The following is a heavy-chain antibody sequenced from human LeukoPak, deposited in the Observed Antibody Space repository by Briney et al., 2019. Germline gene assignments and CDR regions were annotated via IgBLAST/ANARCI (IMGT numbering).Heavy chain of an antibody. J-gene: IGHJ4*02. CDR3: ATRSL. V-gene: IGHV3-53*01. Sequence: PEGSPRGPWSDTGVTGKSVYLCWLRKAPGKGLEWVSIIYGGDSISYADSVKGRFTMSIDNSKNTLYLQMNTLRAEDTAVYHCATRSLWGQGTLVTVSS. CDR1: GVTGKSVY. D-gene: IGHD6-19*01. CDR2: IYGGDSI.